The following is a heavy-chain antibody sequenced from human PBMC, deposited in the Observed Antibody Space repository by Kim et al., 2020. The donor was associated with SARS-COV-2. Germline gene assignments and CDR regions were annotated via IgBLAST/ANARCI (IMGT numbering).Heavy chain of an antibody. CDR2: FDPEDGET. CDR1: GYTLTELS. Sequence: ASVKVSCKVSGYTLTELSMHWVRQAPGKGLEWMGGFDPEDGETIYAQKFQGRVTMTEDTSTDTAYMELSSLRSEDTAVYYCATERGIGMDSSGWYYFDYWGQGTLVTVSS. CDR3: ATERGIGMDSSGWYYFDY. D-gene: IGHD6-19*01. V-gene: IGHV1-24*01. J-gene: IGHJ4*02.